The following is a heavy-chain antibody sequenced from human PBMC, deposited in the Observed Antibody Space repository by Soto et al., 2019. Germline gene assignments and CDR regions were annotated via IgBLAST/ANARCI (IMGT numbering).Heavy chain of an antibody. D-gene: IGHD3-3*01. Sequence: ASVKVSCKASGYTFTGYYMHWVRQAPGQGLEWMGWINPNSGGTNYAQKFQGWVTMTRDTSIRTAYMELSRLRSDDTAVYYCARAMNYFWSGYYLGYWGQGTLVTVSS. CDR2: INPNSGGT. CDR1: GYTFTGYY. J-gene: IGHJ4*02. CDR3: ARAMNYFWSGYYLGY. V-gene: IGHV1-2*04.